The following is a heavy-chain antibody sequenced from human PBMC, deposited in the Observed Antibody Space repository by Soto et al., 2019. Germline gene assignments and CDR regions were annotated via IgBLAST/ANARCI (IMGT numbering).Heavy chain of an antibody. V-gene: IGHV3-15*01. Sequence: EVQLVESGGDLVKPGGSLRLSCVVSGFTFRNAWMSWVRQAPGRGLEWIGRIKPIADGGTAEYAAPMKGRFSLSRDDSKDPLFILMDNLNPEDTGLYFCTPVYCATTSCFAPFDFWGQGTLVTVSS. CDR1: GFTFRNAW. CDR3: TPVYCATTSCFAPFDF. D-gene: IGHD2-2*01. CDR2: IKPIADGGTA. J-gene: IGHJ4*02.